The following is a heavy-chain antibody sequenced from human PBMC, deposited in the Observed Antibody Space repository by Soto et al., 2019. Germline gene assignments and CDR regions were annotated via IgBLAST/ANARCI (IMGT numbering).Heavy chain of an antibody. CDR2: IYNGGHT. CDR3: ATSEYSSLSINWFDP. Sequence: PSETLSLTCSVSGGSVDSVNHYWSWIRQPPGKGLEWIGYIYNGGHTFYNPSLKSRVKILVDKSRNQLSLRLSSVTAADTAVYFCATSEYSSLSINWFDPWGQGAMVTVYS. CDR1: GGSVDSVNHY. J-gene: IGHJ5*02. V-gene: IGHV4-30-4*01. D-gene: IGHD6-6*01.